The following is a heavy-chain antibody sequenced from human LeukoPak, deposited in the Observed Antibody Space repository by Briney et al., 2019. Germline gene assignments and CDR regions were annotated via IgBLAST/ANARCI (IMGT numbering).Heavy chain of an antibody. CDR2: ISGSGGST. D-gene: IGHD6-19*01. V-gene: IGHV3-23*01. J-gene: IGHJ3*02. CDR1: GFTFSSYA. CDR3: AKENGGYSSGPYAFDI. Sequence: GGSLRLSSAASGFTFSSYAMSWVRQAPGKGLEWVSAISGSGGSTYYADSVKGRFTISRDNSKNTLYLQMNSLRAEDTAVYYCAKENGGYSSGPYAFDIWGQGTMVTVSS.